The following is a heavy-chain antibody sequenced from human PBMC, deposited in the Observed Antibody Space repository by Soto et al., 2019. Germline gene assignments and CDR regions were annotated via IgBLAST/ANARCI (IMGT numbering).Heavy chain of an antibody. D-gene: IGHD2-8*02. CDR1: GDSISSSNYY. V-gene: IGHV4-39*01. CDR3: ARHYCTGGNCYYYYGMDV. Sequence: QLQLQESGPGLVKPSETLSLTCTVSGDSISSSNYYWGWIRQPPGKGLEWIGSIYYSGSTYYNPSLQSRVTISVDTSKNQFSLKLSSVTAADTAVYYCARHYCTGGNCYYYYGMDVWGQGTTVTVSS. CDR2: IYYSGST. J-gene: IGHJ6*02.